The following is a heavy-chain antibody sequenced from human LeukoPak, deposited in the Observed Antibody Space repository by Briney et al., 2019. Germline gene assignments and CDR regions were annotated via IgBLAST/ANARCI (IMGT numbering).Heavy chain of an antibody. D-gene: IGHD3-3*01. J-gene: IGHJ4*02. Sequence: ASVKVSCKASGYTFTSYDINWVRQATGQGLEWMGWMNPNSGYTDYALNFQGRVTITTNTSTSTAYMELSSLRSEDTAVYYCARGPLFWSGNRFDYWGQGTLVTVSS. CDR3: ARGPLFWSGNRFDY. V-gene: IGHV1-8*03. CDR1: GYTFTSYD. CDR2: MNPNSGYT.